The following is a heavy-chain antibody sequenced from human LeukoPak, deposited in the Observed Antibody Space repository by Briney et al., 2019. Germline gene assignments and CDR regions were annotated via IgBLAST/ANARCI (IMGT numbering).Heavy chain of an antibody. CDR1: GFTFSSYG. CDR2: IWYNGSNK. CDR3: ASVTVTAAYIQH. Sequence: GGSLRLSCAASGFTFSSYGMHWVRQAPGKGLEWVAVIWYNGSNKYYADSVKGRFTISRDNSKNTLYLQMNSLRAEDTAVYYCASVTVTAAYIQHWGQGTLVTVSS. J-gene: IGHJ1*01. V-gene: IGHV3-33*01. D-gene: IGHD4-17*01.